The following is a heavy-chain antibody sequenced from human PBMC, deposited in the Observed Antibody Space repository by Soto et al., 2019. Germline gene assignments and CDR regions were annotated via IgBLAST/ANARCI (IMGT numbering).Heavy chain of an antibody. V-gene: IGHV3-72*01. CDR1: GFTLSDHY. Sequence: EVQLVESGGGLVQPGGSLRLSCAASGFTLSDHYIDWVRQAPGRGLEWVGRSRGKTSGYTTPYAASVRGRFTTSREDSNHSVYLQINSLQSDDTAVYYCVRAMYFTDSSGYTRGFNFWGHGTLVTVSS. CDR2: SRGKTSGYTT. J-gene: IGHJ4*01. D-gene: IGHD3-22*01. CDR3: VRAMYFTDSSGYTRGFNF.